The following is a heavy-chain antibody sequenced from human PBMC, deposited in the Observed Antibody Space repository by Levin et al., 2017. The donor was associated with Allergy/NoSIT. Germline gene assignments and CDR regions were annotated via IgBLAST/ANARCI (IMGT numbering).Heavy chain of an antibody. CDR1: GGSISSAF. Sequence: SQTLSLTCTVSGGSISSAFWSWIRQPPGKELEWIGYIHDSGSTKYNPSLKSRVSISVEASKNQFSLKLTSVTAADTAVYYCARGSYGGADDWGQGTLVTVSS. D-gene: IGHD4-17*01. J-gene: IGHJ4*02. V-gene: IGHV4-59*01. CDR3: ARGSYGGADD. CDR2: IHDSGST.